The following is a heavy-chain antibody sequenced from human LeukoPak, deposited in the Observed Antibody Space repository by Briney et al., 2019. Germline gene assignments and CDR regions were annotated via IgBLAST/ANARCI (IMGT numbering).Heavy chain of an antibody. J-gene: IGHJ4*02. D-gene: IGHD4-17*01. CDR2: INHSGST. CDR1: GGPFSGYY. CDR3: ARGRSIDDYGDYGPGDY. V-gene: IGHV4-34*01. Sequence: SETLSLTCAVYGGPFSGYYWSWIRQPPGKGLEWNGEINHSGSTNYNPSLKSRVTISVDTSKNQFSLKLSSVTAADTAVYYCARGRSIDDYGDYGPGDYWGQGTLVTVSS.